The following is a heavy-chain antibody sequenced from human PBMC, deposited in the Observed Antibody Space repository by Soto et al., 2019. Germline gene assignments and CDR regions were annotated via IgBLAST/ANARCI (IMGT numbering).Heavy chain of an antibody. CDR3: ARPDHVVVPAAYYYYGMDV. V-gene: IGHV3-23*01. Sequence: GGSLRLSCAASGFTFSSYAMSWVRQAPGKGLEWVSAISGSGGSTYYADSVKGRFTISRDNSKNTLYLQMNGLRAEDTAVYYCARPDHVVVPAAYYYYGMDVWGQGTTVTVSS. CDR1: GFTFSSYA. J-gene: IGHJ6*02. D-gene: IGHD2-2*01. CDR2: ISGSGGST.